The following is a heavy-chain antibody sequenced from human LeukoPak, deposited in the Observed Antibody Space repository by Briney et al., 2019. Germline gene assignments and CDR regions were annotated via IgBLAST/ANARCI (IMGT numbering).Heavy chain of an antibody. CDR3: ARDVDGSGSLDY. D-gene: IGHD3-10*01. CDR2: IYYSGST. Sequence: KPSETLSLTSTVSGGSISSYYWSWIRQPPGKGLEWIGYIYYSGSTNYNPSLKSRVTISVDTSKNQFSLKLSSVTAADTAVYYCARDVDGSGSLDYWGQGTLVTVSS. V-gene: IGHV4-59*01. J-gene: IGHJ4*02. CDR1: GGSISSYY.